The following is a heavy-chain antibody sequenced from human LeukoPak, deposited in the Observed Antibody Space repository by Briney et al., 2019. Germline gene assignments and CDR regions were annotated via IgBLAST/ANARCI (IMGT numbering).Heavy chain of an antibody. Sequence: PGGSLRLSCAASGFTFSSYGMHWVRQAPGKGLEWVAFIRYDGSNKYYADSVKGRFTISRDNSKNTLYLQMNSLRAEDTAVYYCAKERGGDYSNYNWYFDLWGRGTLVTVSS. J-gene: IGHJ2*01. CDR3: AKERGGDYSNYNWYFDL. CDR1: GFTFSSYG. V-gene: IGHV3-30*02. CDR2: IRYDGSNK. D-gene: IGHD4-11*01.